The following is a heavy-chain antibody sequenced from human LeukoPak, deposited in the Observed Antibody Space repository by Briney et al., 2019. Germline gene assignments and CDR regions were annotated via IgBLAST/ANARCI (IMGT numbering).Heavy chain of an antibody. CDR2: IKQDGSEK. D-gene: IGHD4-17*01. CDR1: GFTFSSYW. V-gene: IGHV3-7*01. Sequence: GGSLRLSCAASGFTFSSYWMSWVRQAPGKGLEGVANIKQDGSEKYYVDSVKGRFTISRDNAKNSLYLQMNSLRAEDTAVYYCARGFYGDYEVAFDYWGQGTLVTVSS. CDR3: ARGFYGDYEVAFDY. J-gene: IGHJ4*02.